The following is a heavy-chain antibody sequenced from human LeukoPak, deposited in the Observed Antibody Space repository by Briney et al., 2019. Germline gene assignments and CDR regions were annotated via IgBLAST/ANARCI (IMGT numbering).Heavy chain of an antibody. CDR2: ISSSSSYI. CDR1: GFTFSSYS. D-gene: IGHD2-2*01. J-gene: IGHJ5*02. CDR3: ARDLAAMGPNWFDP. V-gene: IGHV3-21*01. Sequence: GGSLRLSCAASGFTFSSYSMNWFRQAPGKGLEWVSSISSSSSYIYYADSVKGRFTISRDNAKNSLYLQMNSLRAEDTAVYYCARDLAAMGPNWFDPWGQGTLVTVSS.